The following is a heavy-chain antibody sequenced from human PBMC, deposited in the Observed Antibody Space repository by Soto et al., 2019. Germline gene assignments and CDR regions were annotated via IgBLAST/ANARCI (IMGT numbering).Heavy chain of an antibody. V-gene: IGHV3-30*04. CDR1: GFTFNSLS. CDR3: AREPYGDSQYFDY. J-gene: IGHJ4*02. CDR2: ISHDGRVT. Sequence: QVQLVESGGGMVQPGTSRRLSCAASGFTFNSLSLHWVRQRPDKGLEWVAVISHDGRVTFYADFVKGRFTVSRDNSKNTIYLQVNSLRAEATAVYYCAREPYGDSQYFDYWGQGTLVTVSS. D-gene: IGHD2-21*02.